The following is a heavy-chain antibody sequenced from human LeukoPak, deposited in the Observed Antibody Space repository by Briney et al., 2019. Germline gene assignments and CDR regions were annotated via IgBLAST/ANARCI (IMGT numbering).Heavy chain of an antibody. CDR3: ARLGSGSYARFDY. CDR2: IFHSGST. Sequence: SETLSLTCTVSGYSISSAYYWGWIRRPPGKGLEWIGSIFHSGSTYYKPSLKGRVTISVDTSKNQFSLKLSSVTAADTAVYYCARLGSGSYARFDYWGQGTLVTVSS. V-gene: IGHV4-38-2*02. CDR1: GYSISSAYY. J-gene: IGHJ4*02. D-gene: IGHD1-26*01.